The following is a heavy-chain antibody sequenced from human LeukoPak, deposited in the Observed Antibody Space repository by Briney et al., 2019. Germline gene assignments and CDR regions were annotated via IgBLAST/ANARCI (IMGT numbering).Heavy chain of an antibody. D-gene: IGHD5-24*01. CDR3: ARAPRWLQLWFDY. CDR1: GLTFSTYA. J-gene: IGHJ5*01. Sequence: GRSLRLSCAASGLTFSTYAMNWVRQAPGKGLEWVTLISYDASNKYYADSVKGRFTISRDNSKSTVYLQMNSLRAEDTAVYYCARAPRWLQLWFDYWGQGTLVTVSS. V-gene: IGHV3-30*04. CDR2: ISYDASNK.